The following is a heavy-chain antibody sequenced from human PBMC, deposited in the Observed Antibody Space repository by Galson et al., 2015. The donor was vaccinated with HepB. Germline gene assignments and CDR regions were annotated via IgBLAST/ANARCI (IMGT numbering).Heavy chain of an antibody. CDR3: ARARSNGANYHLVFDS. J-gene: IGHJ4*02. Sequence: SLRLSGAASGFEFNFYWMTWVRQAPGKGLEWVANIKRDSSEKYLADSVKGRFAMSRENAKTSVYLLMNDLRAEDTAVYYCARARSNGANYHLVFDSWGQGALVTISS. D-gene: IGHD4/OR15-4a*01. CDR1: GFEFNFYW. V-gene: IGHV3-7*01. CDR2: IKRDSSEK.